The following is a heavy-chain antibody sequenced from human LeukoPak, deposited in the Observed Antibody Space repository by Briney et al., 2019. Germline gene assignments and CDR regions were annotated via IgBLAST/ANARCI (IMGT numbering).Heavy chain of an antibody. CDR2: ISGSGGST. D-gene: IGHD6-13*01. J-gene: IGHJ4*02. V-gene: IGHV3-23*01. CDR1: GFTFSSYA. Sequence: GGSLRLSCAASGFTFSSYAMSWVRQAPGKGLEWVSAISGSGGSTYYADSVKGRFTISRGNSKNTLYLQMNSLRAEDTAVYYCAKGIAAAGTSAHFDYWGQGTLVTVSS. CDR3: AKGIAAAGTSAHFDY.